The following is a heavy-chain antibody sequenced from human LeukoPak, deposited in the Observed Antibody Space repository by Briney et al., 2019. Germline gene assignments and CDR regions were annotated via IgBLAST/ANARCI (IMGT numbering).Heavy chain of an antibody. D-gene: IGHD3-22*01. CDR3: TSSYYDTSGFSRAFDS. J-gene: IGHJ4*02. CDR2: ISSSGSTI. CDR1: GFTFSSYE. Sequence: GGSLRLSCAASGFTFSSYEMNWVRQAPGKGLEWVSYISSSGSTIYYADSVKGRFTISRDNAKNSLYLQMNSLRAEDTAVYYCTSSYYDTSGFSRAFDSWGQGTLVTVSS. V-gene: IGHV3-48*03.